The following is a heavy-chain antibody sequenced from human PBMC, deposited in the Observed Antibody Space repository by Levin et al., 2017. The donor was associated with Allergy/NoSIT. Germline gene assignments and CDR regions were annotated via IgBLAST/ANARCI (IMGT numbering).Heavy chain of an antibody. CDR2: ISTGSSFI. Sequence: GGSLRLSCAASGFTFSTFTMNWVRQAPGKGLEWVSSISTGSSFIYYADSVKGRFTISRDNAKNSLYLQMNSLRAEDTAVYYCAREIPDILPGSFYYYGMDVWGQGTTVTVSS. J-gene: IGHJ6*02. CDR3: AREIPDILPGSFYYYGMDV. V-gene: IGHV3-21*01. CDR1: GFTFSTFT. D-gene: IGHD3-9*01.